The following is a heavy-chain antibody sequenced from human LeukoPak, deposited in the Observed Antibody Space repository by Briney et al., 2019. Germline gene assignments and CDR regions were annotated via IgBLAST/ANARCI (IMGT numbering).Heavy chain of an antibody. CDR3: ARSSGYGFSYFDY. CDR1: GGTFSSYA. CDR2: IIPIFGTA. D-gene: IGHD3-10*01. Sequence: SVKVSFKSSGGTFSSYAITWVRQAPGQGLEWMGGIIPIFGTANYAQKFQGRVTITADESTSTAYMELSRLRSEDTAVYYCARSSGYGFSYFDYWGQGTLVTVSS. V-gene: IGHV1-69*13. J-gene: IGHJ4*02.